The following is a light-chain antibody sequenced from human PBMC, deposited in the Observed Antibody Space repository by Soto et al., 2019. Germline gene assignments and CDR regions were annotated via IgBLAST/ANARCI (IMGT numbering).Light chain of an antibody. Sequence: EIVLTQSPGTLSLSPGERATLSCRASQSVSNNYLAWYQQKPGQAPRLLIYGASNRATGIPDRFSGSGSGTDFTLTISRLEPEDFAVYYCQQYNDWPPEGTFGPGTKVDIK. CDR1: QSVSNNY. J-gene: IGKJ3*01. V-gene: IGKV3-20*01. CDR3: QQYNDWPPEGT. CDR2: GAS.